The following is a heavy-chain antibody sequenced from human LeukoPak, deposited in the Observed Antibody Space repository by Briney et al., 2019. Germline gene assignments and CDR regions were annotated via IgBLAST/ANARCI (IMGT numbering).Heavy chain of an antibody. Sequence: GRSRRLSCAASGFTFRSFAMHWTRQAPNKGLEGGAVISYDGTNKDSADPVKGRFTMSRDNSKNKLYLQMNSLRLEDTALYYCARDGNSGWYTGENYYYYGMDVWGQGTTVTVSS. CDR3: ARDGNSGWYTGENYYYYGMDV. V-gene: IGHV3-30-3*01. CDR1: GFTFRSFA. D-gene: IGHD6-19*01. CDR2: ISYDGTNK. J-gene: IGHJ6*02.